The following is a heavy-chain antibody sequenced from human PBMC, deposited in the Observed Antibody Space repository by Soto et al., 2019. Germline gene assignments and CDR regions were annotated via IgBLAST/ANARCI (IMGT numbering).Heavy chain of an antibody. Sequence: GGSLTLSRGAPGFSFSSYIMNWVRQAPGKGLEWVSYISSSSSTIYYADSVKGRFTISRDNAKNSLYLQMNSLRDEDTAVYYCVTRLQSILYYGMDVWGQGTTVTVSS. D-gene: IGHD4-4*01. CDR1: GFSFSSYI. J-gene: IGHJ6*02. CDR3: VTRLQSILYYGMDV. CDR2: ISSSSSTI. V-gene: IGHV3-48*02.